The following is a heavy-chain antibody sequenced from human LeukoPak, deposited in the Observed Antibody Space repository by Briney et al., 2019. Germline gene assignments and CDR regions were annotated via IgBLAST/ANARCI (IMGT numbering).Heavy chain of an antibody. CDR3: ARRAGAYSHPYDY. V-gene: IGHV3-23*01. CDR1: GFTFSSYA. CDR2: ISDSGGSA. J-gene: IGHJ4*02. Sequence: GGSLRLSCAASGFTFSSYAMHWVRQAPGKGLEWVSAISDSGGSAYYADSVKGRFTISRDNSKNTLYLQMNSLRAEDTAVYYCARRAGAYSHPYDYWGQGTLVTVSS. D-gene: IGHD4/OR15-4a*01.